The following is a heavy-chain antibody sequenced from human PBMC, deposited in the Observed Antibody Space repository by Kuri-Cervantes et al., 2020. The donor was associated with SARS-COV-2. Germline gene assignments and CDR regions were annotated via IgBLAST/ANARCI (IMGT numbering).Heavy chain of an antibody. V-gene: IGHV3-74*01. Sequence: GESLKISCAASGFTFSSYWMQWVRQAPGKGLVWVSRINSDGSSTSYADSVKGRFTISRDNAKNTLYLQMNSMRAEDTAVYYCASDYPALYYDGMDVWGQGTTVTVSS. CDR2: INSDGSST. CDR1: GFTFSSYW. CDR3: ASDYPALYYDGMDV. J-gene: IGHJ6*02.